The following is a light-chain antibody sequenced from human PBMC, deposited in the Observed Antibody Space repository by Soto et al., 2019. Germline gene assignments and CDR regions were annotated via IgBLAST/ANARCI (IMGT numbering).Light chain of an antibody. CDR1: TSNIGTFY. J-gene: IGLJ1*01. V-gene: IGLV1-47*02. Sequence: QSVLTQPPSTSSTPGQTVTISCSGSTSNIGTFYVYWYQHLPGTAPKLLIYIGDQRASGVSDRFSASKSGTSASLAISGLRSDDEADYYCAAWDDNLNAYVFGSGTKVT. CDR2: IGD. CDR3: AAWDDNLNAYV.